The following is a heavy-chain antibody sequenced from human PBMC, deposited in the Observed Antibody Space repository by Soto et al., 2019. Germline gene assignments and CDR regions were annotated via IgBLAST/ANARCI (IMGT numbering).Heavy chain of an antibody. J-gene: IGHJ4*02. CDR3: ARDLAVGLVDY. CDR2: ISAYNGNT. V-gene: IGHV1-18*01. Sequence: ASLKVSCKASGYTFTRYGIGWARQAPGQGLEWMGWISAYNGNTNYAQKLQGRVTMTTDTSTSTAYMELRSLRSDDTAVYYCARDLAVGLVDYWGQGTLVTVSS. D-gene: IGHD6-19*01. CDR1: GYTFTRYG.